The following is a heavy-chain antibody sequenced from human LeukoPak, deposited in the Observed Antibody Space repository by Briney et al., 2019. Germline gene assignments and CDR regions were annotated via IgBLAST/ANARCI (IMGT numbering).Heavy chain of an antibody. J-gene: IGHJ4*02. CDR1: GFSFGDFA. Sequence: PGGSLRLSCTASGFSFGDFAMSWVRQPPGKGLEWVANIKQDGSEKYYVDSVKGRFTISRDNAKNSLYLQMNSLGAEDTAVYYCARRGTSSSWAHFDYWGQGTLVTVSS. CDR3: ARRGTSSSWAHFDY. CDR2: IKQDGSEK. V-gene: IGHV3-7*05. D-gene: IGHD6-13*01.